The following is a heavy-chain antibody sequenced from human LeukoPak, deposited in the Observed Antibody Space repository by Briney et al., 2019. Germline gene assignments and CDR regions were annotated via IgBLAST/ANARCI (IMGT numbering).Heavy chain of an antibody. CDR1: GFSIKSYS. V-gene: IGHV3-21*01. Sequence: GSLRLSCAASGFSIKSYSMTWVRQAPGKGLEWVATISSSGGYIYYADSVKGRFTISRDTAQNSLFLQLNSLRVEDTAVYNCARLRDTVTSASDFWGQGTLVTVSS. CDR2: ISSSGGYI. J-gene: IGHJ4*02. CDR3: ARLRDTVTSASDF. D-gene: IGHD4-17*01.